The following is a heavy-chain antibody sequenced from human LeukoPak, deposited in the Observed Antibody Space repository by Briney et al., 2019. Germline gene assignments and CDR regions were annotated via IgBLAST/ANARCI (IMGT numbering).Heavy chain of an antibody. CDR2: FDPENGET. Sequence: SVKLSCKVSGYTLTELSMHWVRQAPGKGLGWMGGFDPENGETISAQKFQGRVTMTEDTSTDTAYMELSSLRSEDTAVYYCATDVDTAMVTAGVGTYWGQGTLVTVSS. V-gene: IGHV1-24*01. D-gene: IGHD5-18*01. CDR1: GYTLTELS. J-gene: IGHJ4*02. CDR3: ATDVDTAMVTAGVGTY.